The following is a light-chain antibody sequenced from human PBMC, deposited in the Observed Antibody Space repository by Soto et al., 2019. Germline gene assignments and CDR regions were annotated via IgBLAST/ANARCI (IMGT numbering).Light chain of an antibody. V-gene: IGKV1-5*03. Sequence: IQMTQSPSTLSASVGDRVAITCRARQSIGIWLAWYQQKPGKAPRFLIYTASTLESGVPSRFSGSGSGTEFTLTISSLQPDDFATYYCQQYKDYSWTFGQGTKVEFK. CDR1: QSIGIW. J-gene: IGKJ1*01. CDR2: TAS. CDR3: QQYKDYSWT.